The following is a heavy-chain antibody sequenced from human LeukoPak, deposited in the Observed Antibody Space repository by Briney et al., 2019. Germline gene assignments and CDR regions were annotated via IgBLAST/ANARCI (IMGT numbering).Heavy chain of an antibody. CDR3: ARSARHCNNGVCFTDYYIDL. CDR1: GYTFTDSY. D-gene: IGHD2-8*01. V-gene: IGHV1-2*06. CDR2: INPNSGDP. J-gene: IGHJ6*03. Sequence: ASVKVSCKTSGYTFTDSYIHWVRQAPGQGLEWMGRINPNSGDPNYPQKFQGRVTMTRDTSISTAYMEMSSLTSDDTAVYYCARSARHCNNGVCFTDYYIDLWCKGTTVIVSS.